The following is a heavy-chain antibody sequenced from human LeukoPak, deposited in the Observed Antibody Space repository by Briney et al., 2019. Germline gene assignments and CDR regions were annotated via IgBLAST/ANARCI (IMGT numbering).Heavy chain of an antibody. V-gene: IGHV3-7*01. CDR3: ASVDRAIVHYYGMDV. CDR1: GFTFSSYW. CDR2: IKQDGSET. D-gene: IGHD5-18*01. Sequence: PGGSLRLSCAASGFTFSSYWMSWVRRAPGKGLEWVANIKQDGSETYHVDSVKGRFTISRDNARNSLYLQMNSLRAEDTAVYYCASVDRAIVHYYGMDVWGQGTTVTVSS. J-gene: IGHJ6*02.